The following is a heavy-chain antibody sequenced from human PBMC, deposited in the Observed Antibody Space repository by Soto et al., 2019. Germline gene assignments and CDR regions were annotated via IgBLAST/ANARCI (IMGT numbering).Heavy chain of an antibody. D-gene: IGHD3-9*01. Sequence: GASVKVSCKASGYTFTSYAMHWVRQAPGQRLEWMGWINAGNGNTKYSQKFQGRVTITRDTSASTAYMELSSLRSEDTAVFYCGRVYGTYYDPLTGLWGGHFDFWGQGTQVTVSS. CDR1: GYTFTSYA. V-gene: IGHV1-3*01. CDR3: GRVYGTYYDPLTGLWGGHFDF. J-gene: IGHJ4*02. CDR2: INAGNGNT.